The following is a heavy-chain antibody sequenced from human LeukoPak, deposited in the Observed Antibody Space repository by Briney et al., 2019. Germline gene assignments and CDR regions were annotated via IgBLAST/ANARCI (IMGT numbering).Heavy chain of an antibody. CDR1: GFTFSSYW. V-gene: IGHV3-74*01. D-gene: IGHD6-19*01. CDR3: ARDSSGWYYNWFDP. J-gene: IGHJ5*02. Sequence: PGGSLRLSCAASGFTFSSYWMHWVRQGPGKGLVWVSRINSDGTGTGYADSVKGRFTISRDNAKSTLYLQMNSLTAEDTAVYYCARDSSGWYYNWFDPWGQGTLVTVSA. CDR2: INSDGTGT.